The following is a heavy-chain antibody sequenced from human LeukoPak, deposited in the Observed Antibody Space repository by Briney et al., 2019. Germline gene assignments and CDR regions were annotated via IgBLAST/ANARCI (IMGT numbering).Heavy chain of an antibody. CDR2: IKQDAGTE. D-gene: IGHD3-22*01. Sequence: PGGSLRLSCAASGFTFISYWMSWVRQAPGKGLEWVASIKQDAGTEYSVDSLKGRFTISRDNAYNSLYLQMNSLRAEDTAVYFCARGSRDSSGYRYYLNYWCQGTLVTVSS. V-gene: IGHV3-7*01. CDR3: ARGSRDSSGYRYYLNY. CDR1: GFTFISYW. J-gene: IGHJ4*02.